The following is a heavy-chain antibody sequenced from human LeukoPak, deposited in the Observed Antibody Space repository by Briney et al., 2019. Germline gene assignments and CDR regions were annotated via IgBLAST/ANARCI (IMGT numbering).Heavy chain of an antibody. CDR1: GGSISSGSYY. CDR2: IYTSGST. D-gene: IGHD6-13*01. J-gene: IGHJ3*02. V-gene: IGHV4-61*02. Sequence: SETLSLTCTVSGGSISSGSYYWSWIRQPAGKGLEWIGRIYTSGSTNYNPSLKSRVTISVDTSKNQFSLKLSSVTAADTAVYYCARFFSCWFHAFDIWGQGTMVTVSS. CDR3: ARFFSCWFHAFDI.